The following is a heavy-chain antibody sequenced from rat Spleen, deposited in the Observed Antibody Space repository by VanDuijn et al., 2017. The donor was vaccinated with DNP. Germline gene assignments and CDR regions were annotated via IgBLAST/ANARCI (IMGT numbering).Heavy chain of an antibody. CDR1: GFSLTSYG. V-gene: IGHV2S12*01. D-gene: IGHD1-2*01. J-gene: IGHJ2*01. CDR3: ARDEPRVRSFFSSLFDY. CDR2: ISAGGSS. Sequence: QVQLKESGPGLVQPSQTLSLTCTVSGFSLTSYGVSWVRQSPGKGLEWIVAISAGGSSYYNSALKSRLSIRRDTSKSQVFLEMSRLQTEDTGIYFCARDEPRVRSFFSSLFDYWGQGVMVTVSS.